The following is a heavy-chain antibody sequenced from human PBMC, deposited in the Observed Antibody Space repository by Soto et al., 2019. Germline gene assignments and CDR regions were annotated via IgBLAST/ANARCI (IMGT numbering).Heavy chain of an antibody. J-gene: IGHJ4*02. CDR2: IIPILGIA. D-gene: IGHD1-1*01. CDR3: ARDPETTGTTAQFN. Sequence: GASVKVSWKASGGTFSSYTISLVRQAPGQGLEWMGRIIPILGIANYAQKFQGRVTITADKSTSTAYMELSSLRSEDTAVYYCARDPETTGTTAQFNWGQGTLVTV. V-gene: IGHV1-69*04. CDR1: GGTFSSYT.